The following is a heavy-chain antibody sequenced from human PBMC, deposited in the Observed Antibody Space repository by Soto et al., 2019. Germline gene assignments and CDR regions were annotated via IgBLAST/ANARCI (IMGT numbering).Heavy chain of an antibody. D-gene: IGHD6-19*01. J-gene: IGHJ4*02. CDR3: TRVLYSSGWYYFDY. V-gene: IGHV3-49*04. CDR2: IRSKAYGGTT. CDR1: GFTFGDYA. Sequence: GGSLRLSCTASGFTFGDYAMSWVRQAPGKGLEWVGFIRSKAYGGTTEYAASVKGRFTISRDDSKSIAYLQMNSLKTEDTAVYYCTRVLYSSGWYYFDYWGQGTLVTVSS.